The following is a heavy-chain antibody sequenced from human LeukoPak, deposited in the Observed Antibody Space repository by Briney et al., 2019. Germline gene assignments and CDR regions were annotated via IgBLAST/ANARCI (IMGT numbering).Heavy chain of an antibody. V-gene: IGHV3-21*01. D-gene: IGHD6-13*01. CDR1: GFTFSSYG. Sequence: GGSLRLSCAASGFTFSSYGMSWVRQAPGKGLEWVSSITSSSTYIYYADSVKGRFTISRDNAKKSVYLQMNSLRAEDTAVYYCARGGVYSSRGIDYWGQGTLVTVSS. J-gene: IGHJ4*02. CDR2: ITSSSTYI. CDR3: ARGGVYSSRGIDY.